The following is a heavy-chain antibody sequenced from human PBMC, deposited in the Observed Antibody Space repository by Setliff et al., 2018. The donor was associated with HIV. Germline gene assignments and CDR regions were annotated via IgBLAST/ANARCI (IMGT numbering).Heavy chain of an antibody. CDR2: LLPLFETT. CDR3: ARGQVVGYTYSGIEL. D-gene: IGHD5-18*01. CDR1: GGTFSGSG. J-gene: IGHJ4*01. Sequence: ASVKVSCKASGGTFSGSGINWVRQAPGQGFEWVGGLLPLFETTTYAQTFQGRVSITTDESTSTTYMELSSLRSDDTAVYYCARGQVVGYTYSGIELWGHGTLVTVSS. V-gene: IGHV1-69*05.